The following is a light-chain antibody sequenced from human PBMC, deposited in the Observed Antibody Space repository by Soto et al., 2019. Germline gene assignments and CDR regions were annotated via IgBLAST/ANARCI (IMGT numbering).Light chain of an antibody. Sequence: SYELTQPPSVSVSPGQTASITCSGDKLGDKYACWYQQRPGQSPVLVIYEDTKRPSGIPERFSGSNSGNTATLTISGTRTMDEADYYCQTWDSSSGWVFGTGTKV. V-gene: IGLV3-1*01. CDR3: QTWDSSSGWV. CDR1: KLGDKY. J-gene: IGLJ1*01. CDR2: EDT.